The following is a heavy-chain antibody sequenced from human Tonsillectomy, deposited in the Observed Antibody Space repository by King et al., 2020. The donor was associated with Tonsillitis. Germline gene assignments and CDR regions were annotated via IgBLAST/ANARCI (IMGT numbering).Heavy chain of an antibody. J-gene: IGHJ4*02. V-gene: IGHV3-15*01. CDR2: IKSKTDGETR. CDR3: TTTRRVTAAGTGGDFDY. CDR1: GFTFNDAW. D-gene: IGHD6-13*01. Sequence: VQLVETGGGLVKPGGSLRLSCAASGFTFNDAWMSWVRQAPGKGLEWVGRIKSKTDGETRDNIAPVEGRFTISRDDSKNTLYLQMNSLETEDTAVYYCTTTRRVTAAGTGGDFDYWGQGTLVTVSS.